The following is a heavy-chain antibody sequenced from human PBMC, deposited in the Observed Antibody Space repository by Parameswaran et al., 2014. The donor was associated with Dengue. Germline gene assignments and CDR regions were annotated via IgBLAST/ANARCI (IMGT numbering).Heavy chain of an antibody. D-gene: IGHD3-10*01. CDR2: ISSNGGST. Sequence: VRQAPGKGLEYVSAISSNGGSTYYANSVKGRFTISRDNSKNTLYLQMGSLRAEDMAVYYCVKGTAVAGDPNGYYFDYWGQGTLVTVSS. V-gene: IGHV3-64*01. J-gene: IGHJ4*02. CDR3: VKGTAVAGDPNGYYFDY.